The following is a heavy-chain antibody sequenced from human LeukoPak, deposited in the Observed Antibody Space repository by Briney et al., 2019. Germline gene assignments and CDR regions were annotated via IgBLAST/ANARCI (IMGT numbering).Heavy chain of an antibody. CDR1: GFTFSSFG. V-gene: IGHV3-30*02. CDR2: IRFDGSNE. Sequence: GGSLRLSCAASGFTFSSFGMHWVRQAPGKGLDWVAFIRFDGSNEHHADSVKGRFTISRDSSKNTLYLQMNSLRAEDTAVYYCAFTTYHYYYHGMDVWGQGTSVTVSS. D-gene: IGHD3-3*01. CDR3: AFTTYHYYYHGMDV. J-gene: IGHJ6*02.